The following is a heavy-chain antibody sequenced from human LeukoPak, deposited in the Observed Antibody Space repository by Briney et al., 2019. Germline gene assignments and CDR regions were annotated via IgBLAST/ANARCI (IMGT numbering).Heavy chain of an antibody. CDR2: ISGSGGST. CDR3: AKEDILTGFFDY. D-gene: IGHD3-9*01. CDR1: GFTFSSYA. J-gene: IGHJ4*02. V-gene: IGHV3-23*01. Sequence: GGPLRLSWAAAGFTFSSYARSWVRQAPGKGLEWVSAISGSGGSTYYADSVKGRFTISRDNTKNTLYLQMNTLRAADTAVYYCAKEDILTGFFDYWGQGTLVTVSS.